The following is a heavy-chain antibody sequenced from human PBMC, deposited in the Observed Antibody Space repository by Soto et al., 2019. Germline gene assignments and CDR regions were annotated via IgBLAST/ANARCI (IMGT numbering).Heavy chain of an antibody. V-gene: IGHV4-59*01. CDR2: VYYTGST. J-gene: IGHJ2*01. D-gene: IGHD2-15*01. Sequence: QVLLQESGPRLVKPSETLSLTCTVSGGSLRTYYWTWIRQSPVKGLEWIGYVYYTGSTDYNPSRISRVTVSMDSSQNHFSLRLTSVTAADTALYFCARATGSLYWNFALWDRGTLVTVSS. CDR1: GGSLRTYY. CDR3: ARATGSLYWNFAL.